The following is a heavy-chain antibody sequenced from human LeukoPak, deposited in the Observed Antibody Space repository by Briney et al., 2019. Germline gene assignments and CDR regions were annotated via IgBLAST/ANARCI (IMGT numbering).Heavy chain of an antibody. CDR3: ARDRRRYCTNGVCRGGWFDP. CDR2: INPNSGGT. V-gene: IGHV1-2*02. D-gene: IGHD2-8*01. J-gene: IGHJ5*02. CDR1: GYTFTGYY. Sequence: ASVKVSCKASGYTFTGYYMHWVRQAPGQGLEWMGWINPNSGGTNYAQKFQGRVTMTRDTSISTAYMELSRLRSDDTAVYYCARDRRRYCTNGVCRGGWFDPWGQGTLSPSPQ.